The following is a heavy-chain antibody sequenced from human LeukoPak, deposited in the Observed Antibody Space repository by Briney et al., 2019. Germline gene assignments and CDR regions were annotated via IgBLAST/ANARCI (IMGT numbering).Heavy chain of an antibody. CDR3: ARLDIDDYGDFYFDY. Sequence: SETLSLTCTVSGGSISTISYYWSWIRQPPGKGLEWIGYIYYSGSTNYNPSLKSRVTISVDTSKNQFSLKLSSVTAADTAVYYCARLDIDDYGDFYFDYWRQGTLVTVSS. D-gene: IGHD4-17*01. J-gene: IGHJ4*02. CDR2: IYYSGST. V-gene: IGHV4-61*05. CDR1: GGSISTISYY.